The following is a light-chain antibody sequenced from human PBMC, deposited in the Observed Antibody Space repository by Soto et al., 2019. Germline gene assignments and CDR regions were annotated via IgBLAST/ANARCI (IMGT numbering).Light chain of an antibody. J-gene: IGKJ5*01. CDR1: QTISSW. Sequence: QSPSTLSASVGDRVTITCRASQTISSWLAWYQQKPGKAPKLLIYKASSLESGVPSRFSGSGSGTEFTLTISSLQPDDFATYYCQQYNSYSTFGQGTRLEIK. V-gene: IGKV1-5*03. CDR2: KAS. CDR3: QQYNSYST.